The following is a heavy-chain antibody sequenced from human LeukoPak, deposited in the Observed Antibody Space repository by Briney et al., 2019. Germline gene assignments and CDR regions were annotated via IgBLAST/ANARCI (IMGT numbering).Heavy chain of an antibody. CDR2: IYYSGST. Sequence: KPSETLSLTCTVSGGSISSYYWSWIRQPPGKGLEWIGYIYYSGSTNYNPSLKSRVTISVDTSKNQFSLKLSSVTAADTAVYYCARHGDPYYYYYMDVWGKGTTVTVSS. V-gene: IGHV4-59*01. D-gene: IGHD3-10*01. J-gene: IGHJ6*03. CDR1: GGSISSYY. CDR3: ARHGDPYYYYYMDV.